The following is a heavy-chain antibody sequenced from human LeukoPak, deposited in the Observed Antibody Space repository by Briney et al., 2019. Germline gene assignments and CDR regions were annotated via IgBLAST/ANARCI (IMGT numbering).Heavy chain of an antibody. V-gene: IGHV1-18*01. CDR2: ISAYNGNT. CDR1: GYTFTSYG. Sequence: GASVKVSCKASGYTFTSYGISWVRQAPGQGLEWMGWISAYNGNTNYARKLQGRVTMTTDTSTSTAYMELRSLRSDDTAVYYCARRKVEMATYYYFDYWGQGTLVTVSS. D-gene: IGHD5-24*01. J-gene: IGHJ4*02. CDR3: ARRKVEMATYYYFDY.